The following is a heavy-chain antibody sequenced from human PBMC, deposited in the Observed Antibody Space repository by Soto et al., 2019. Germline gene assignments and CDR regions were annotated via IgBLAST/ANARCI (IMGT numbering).Heavy chain of an antibody. Sequence: SETLSLTCTVSGGSISSSSYYWGWIRQPPGKGLEWIGSIYYSGSTYYNPSLKSRVTISVDTSKNQFSLKLSSVTAADTAVYYCVLTYYYDSSGYYYAWENYYSDYWCQGTLLTLSS. J-gene: IGHJ4*02. V-gene: IGHV4-39*01. CDR3: VLTYYYDSSGYYYAWENYYSDY. D-gene: IGHD3-22*01. CDR1: GGSISSSSYY. CDR2: IYYSGST.